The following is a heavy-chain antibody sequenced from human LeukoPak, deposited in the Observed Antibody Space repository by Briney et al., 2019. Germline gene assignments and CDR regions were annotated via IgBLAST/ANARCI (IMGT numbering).Heavy chain of an antibody. CDR3: ARGTLESYYYDSSGSRPFDY. CDR1: GGSFSGYY. CDR2: INHSEST. J-gene: IGHJ4*02. D-gene: IGHD3-22*01. V-gene: IGHV4-34*01. Sequence: PSETLSLTCAVYGGSFSGYYWSWIRQPPGKGLEWIGEINHSESTNYNPSLKSRVTISVDTSKNQFSLKLSSVTVADTAVYYCARGTLESYYYDSSGSRPFDYWGQGTLVTVSS.